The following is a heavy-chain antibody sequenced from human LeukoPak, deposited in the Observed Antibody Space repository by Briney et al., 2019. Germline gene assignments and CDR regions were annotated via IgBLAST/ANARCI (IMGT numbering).Heavy chain of an antibody. CDR3: AIIDGPTLYTYYMLL. V-gene: IGHV3-48*04. CDR2: ISPGSSII. D-gene: IGHD3-9*01. Sequence: PGESLRLSCVTSGFSFSRRGMNWVRHPPGKGLEWVSYISPGSSIIYYAESVKRRFTVSSDDAKNSLYLQMNTLRAGDTAVYYCAIIDGPTLYTYYMLLFGKRATVTLAS. J-gene: IGHJ6*03. CDR1: GFSFSRRG.